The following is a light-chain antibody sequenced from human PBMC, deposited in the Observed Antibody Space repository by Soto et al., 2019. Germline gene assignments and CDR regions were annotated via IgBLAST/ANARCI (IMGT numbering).Light chain of an antibody. CDR3: QQRHMWPIA. CDR1: QSFRGL. Sequence: VLTQSPVTLSLSPGERATLSCRASQSFRGLLAWYQQKPGQAPRLLIYDAYNRATGIPPRFSVSGSGTDFTLTISSLEPEDSAVYYCQQRHMWPIAFGQGTRLEIK. V-gene: IGKV3-11*01. CDR2: DAY. J-gene: IGKJ5*01.